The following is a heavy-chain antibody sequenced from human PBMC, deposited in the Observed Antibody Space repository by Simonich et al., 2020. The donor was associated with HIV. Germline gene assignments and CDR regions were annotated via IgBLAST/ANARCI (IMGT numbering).Heavy chain of an antibody. J-gene: IGHJ4*02. V-gene: IGHV3-30*07. CDR2: ISYYGSNK. CDR1: GFTFSSYA. D-gene: IGHD3-16*01. Sequence: QVQLVESGGGVVQPGRSLRLSCAAYGFTFSSYAMHWVRQAPGTGLEWVAVISYYGSNKYYTDSGKGRFTISRDNSKNTLYLQINSLRAEDTAVYYCASGGSISSVWADDYWGQGTLVTVSS. CDR3: ASGGSISSVWADDY.